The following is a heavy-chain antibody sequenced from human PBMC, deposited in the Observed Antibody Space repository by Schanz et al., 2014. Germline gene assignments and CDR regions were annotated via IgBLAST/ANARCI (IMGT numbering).Heavy chain of an antibody. CDR3: AKDRSWDYDSSGYFDY. Sequence: QVQLVESGGGVVQPGRSLRLSCAASGFNFGSHGMHWVRQAPGKGLEYVSAISHDGYSTYYADSVKGRFTISRDNSKNTLYLQMKSLRAEDTAVYYCAKDRSWDYDSSGYFDYWGQGTLVTVSS. CDR1: GFNFGSHG. CDR2: ISHDGYST. V-gene: IGHV3-64*04. D-gene: IGHD3-22*01. J-gene: IGHJ4*02.